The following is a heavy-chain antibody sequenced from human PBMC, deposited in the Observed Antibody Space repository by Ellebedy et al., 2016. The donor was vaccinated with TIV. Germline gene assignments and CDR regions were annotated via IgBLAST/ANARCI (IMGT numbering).Heavy chain of an antibody. CDR1: GYTFTGFG. J-gene: IGHJ4*02. D-gene: IGHD3-22*01. Sequence: ASVKVSCKASGYTFTGFGILWVRQAPGQGLECMGWISAYNGDTNYAAKLQGRVTMTTDTSTSTAFMELRSLRSDDTAVYYCARKGPFGYDTSGFSDYWGQGTLITVSS. V-gene: IGHV1-18*01. CDR3: ARKGPFGYDTSGFSDY. CDR2: ISAYNGDT.